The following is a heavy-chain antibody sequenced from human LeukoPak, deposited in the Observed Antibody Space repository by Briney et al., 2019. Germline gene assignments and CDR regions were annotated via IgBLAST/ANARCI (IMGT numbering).Heavy chain of an antibody. V-gene: IGHV4-59*01. CDR2: IYYSEGT. Sequence: SETLSLTCTVSGGSISSYYWNWIRQPPGKGLEWIGYIYYSEGTNYNPSLKSRVTISVDTSKNQISLELNSVAAADTAVYYCAREEYSYGFGYWGQGTLVTVSS. D-gene: IGHD5-18*01. J-gene: IGHJ4*02. CDR1: GGSISSYY. CDR3: AREEYSYGFGY.